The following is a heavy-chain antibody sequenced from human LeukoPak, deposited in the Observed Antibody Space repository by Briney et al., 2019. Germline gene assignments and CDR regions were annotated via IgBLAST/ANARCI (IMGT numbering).Heavy chain of an antibody. J-gene: IGHJ4*02. CDR2: ISSSGSTI. CDR1: GFTLSDYY. Sequence: GGSLRLSCAASGFTLSDYYMSWIRQAPGKGLEWVSYISSSGSTIDYADPVKGRFTISRDNAKNSLYLQMSSLRAEDTAVYYCARRRDFFDYWGQGTLVTVSS. CDR3: ARRRDFFDY. V-gene: IGHV3-11*01.